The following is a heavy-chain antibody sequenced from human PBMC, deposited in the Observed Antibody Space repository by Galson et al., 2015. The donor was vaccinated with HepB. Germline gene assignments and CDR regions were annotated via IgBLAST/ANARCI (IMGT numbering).Heavy chain of an antibody. CDR2: IYYSGST. CDR3: ARDLPPNDYGDSGYDAFDI. V-gene: IGHV4-61*01. J-gene: IGHJ3*02. Sequence: ETLSLTCTVSGGSVSSGSYYWSWIRQPPGKGLEWIGYIYYSGSTNYNPSLKSRVTISVDTSKNQFSLKLSSVTAADTAVYYCARDLPPNDYGDSGYDAFDIWGQGTMVTVSS. CDR1: GGSVSSGSYY. D-gene: IGHD4-17*01.